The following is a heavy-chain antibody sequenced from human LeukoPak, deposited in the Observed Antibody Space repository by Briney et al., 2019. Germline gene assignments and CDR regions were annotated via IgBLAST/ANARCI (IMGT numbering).Heavy chain of an antibody. CDR2: INPNSGGT. CDR3: AKSQYSFCSGATRPLFDY. Sequence: ASVKVSCKTSGYIFTDYYIHWVRQARGQGLEWMGWINPNSGGTYFAQKFEARVTLTRDTSINTAYMEMRGLTSDDTAVYYCAKSQYSFCSGATRPLFDYWGQGTLVNVSS. D-gene: IGHD3-10*01. V-gene: IGHV1-2*02. J-gene: IGHJ4*02. CDR1: GYIFTDYY.